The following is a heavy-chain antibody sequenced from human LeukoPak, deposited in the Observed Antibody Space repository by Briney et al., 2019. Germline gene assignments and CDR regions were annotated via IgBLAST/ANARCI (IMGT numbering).Heavy chain of an antibody. CDR3: ARRSSWFPYYYGMDV. J-gene: IGHJ6*02. V-gene: IGHV3-33*01. Sequence: PGGSLRLSCAAAGFTFSSYGTHWVRQAPGKGLEWVAVIWYVGSNKYYADSVKGRFTISRDNSKNKLYLQMNSLRAEDTAVYYCARRSSWFPYYYGMDVWGQGTTVTVSS. CDR1: GFTFSSYG. CDR2: IWYVGSNK. D-gene: IGHD6-13*01.